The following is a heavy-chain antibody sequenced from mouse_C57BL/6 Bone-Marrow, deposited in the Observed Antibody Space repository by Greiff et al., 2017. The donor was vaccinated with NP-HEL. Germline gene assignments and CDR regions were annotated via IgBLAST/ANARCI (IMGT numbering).Heavy chain of an antibody. CDR3: ARGGYYYGSSYVYAMDY. V-gene: IGHV3-8*01. CDR2: ISYSGST. CDR1: GYSITSDY. J-gene: IGHJ4*01. Sequence: VQLKESGPGLAKPSQTLSLTCSVTGYSITSDYWNWIRKFPGNKLEYMGYISYSGSTYYNPSLKSRISITRDTSKNQYYLQLNSVTTEDTATYYCARGGYYYGSSYVYAMDYWGQGTSVTVSS. D-gene: IGHD1-1*01.